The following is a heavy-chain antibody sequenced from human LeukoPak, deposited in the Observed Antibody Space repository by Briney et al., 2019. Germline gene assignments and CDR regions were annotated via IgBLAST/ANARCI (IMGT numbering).Heavy chain of an antibody. CDR3: ARDDCSSISCYHNWFDP. D-gene: IGHD2-2*01. Sequence: GGSLRLSCAASGFTFSSYWMSWVHQAPGKGLEWVANIKQDGSEKYYVDSVKGRFTISRDNAKNSLYLQMNGLRAEDTAVYYCARDDCSSISCYHNWFDPWGQGTLVTVSS. CDR1: GFTFSSYW. V-gene: IGHV3-7*01. J-gene: IGHJ5*02. CDR2: IKQDGSEK.